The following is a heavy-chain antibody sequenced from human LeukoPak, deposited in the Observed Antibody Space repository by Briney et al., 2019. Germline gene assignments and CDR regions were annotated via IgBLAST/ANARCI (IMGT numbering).Heavy chain of an antibody. CDR2: TYDSGSS. Sequence: SETLSLTCSVSGGSMRNYYWSWIRQPPGKGLEWIGYTYDSGSSSYNPSLRSRVSISIDTSKNQFSLNLSSVTAADTAVYYCARGWASSWYYFDFWGQGTLVTVSS. J-gene: IGHJ4*02. V-gene: IGHV4-59*01. D-gene: IGHD2-2*01. CDR3: ARGWASSWYYFDF. CDR1: GGSMRNYY.